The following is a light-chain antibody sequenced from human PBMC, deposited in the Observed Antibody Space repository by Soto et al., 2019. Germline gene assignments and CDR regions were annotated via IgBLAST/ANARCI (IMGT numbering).Light chain of an antibody. CDR1: QIVSGTY. CDR2: VTS. J-gene: IGKJ1*01. Sequence: EIVLTQSPGTLSLSPGERATLSCRASQIVSGTYLAWYQHKPGQAPRLLIYVTSNRATGIPARFSGSGSGTDYTLTTSSLEPEDSAVYYCHQRQSWPRTFGQGTKVDIK. CDR3: HQRQSWPRT. V-gene: IGKV3-11*01.